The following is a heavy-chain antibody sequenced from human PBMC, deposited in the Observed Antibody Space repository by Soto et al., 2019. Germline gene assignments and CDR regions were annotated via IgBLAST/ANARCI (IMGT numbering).Heavy chain of an antibody. CDR3: ARCGVLVVVAARLDY. D-gene: IGHD2-15*01. CDR2: INHSGST. Sequence: QVQLQQWGAGLLKPSETLSLTCAVYGGSFSGYYWSWIRQPPGKGLEWIGEINHSGSTNYNPSIKSRVTISVDTSKNQFSLKLSSVTAADTAVYYCARCGVLVVVAARLDYWGQGTLVTVSS. CDR1: GGSFSGYY. J-gene: IGHJ4*02. V-gene: IGHV4-34*01.